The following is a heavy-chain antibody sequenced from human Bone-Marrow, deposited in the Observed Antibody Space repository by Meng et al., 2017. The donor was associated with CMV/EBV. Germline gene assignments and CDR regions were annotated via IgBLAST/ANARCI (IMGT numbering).Heavy chain of an antibody. V-gene: IGHV4-34*01. D-gene: IGHD1-26*01. CDR2: LNQSGNT. J-gene: IGHJ4*02. CDR1: GESFSGYS. Sequence: SETLSLTCAVYGESFSGYSWNWIRQPPGKGLEWIGELNQSGNTNYNPSLKSRVTVSLDTSRNQFSLKVNSVTAADTAVYFCARGRGGTYTPLDNWGQGTRVTGSS. CDR3: ARGRGGTYTPLDN.